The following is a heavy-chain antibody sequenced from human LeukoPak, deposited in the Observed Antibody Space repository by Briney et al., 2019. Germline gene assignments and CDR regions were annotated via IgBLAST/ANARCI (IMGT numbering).Heavy chain of an antibody. CDR2: IYYSGST. CDR1: GGSISSSSYY. D-gene: IGHD2-21*02. Sequence: PSETLSLTCTVSGGSISSSSYYWGWIRQPPGKGLEWIGSIYYSGSTYYNPSLKSRVTISVDTSKNQFSLKLSSVTAADTAVYYCARHVGPYCGGDCYWGWSDPWGQGTLVTVSS. V-gene: IGHV4-39*01. J-gene: IGHJ5*02. CDR3: ARHVGPYCGGDCYWGWSDP.